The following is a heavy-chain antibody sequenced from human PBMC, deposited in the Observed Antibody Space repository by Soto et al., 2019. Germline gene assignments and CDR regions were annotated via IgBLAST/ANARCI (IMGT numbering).Heavy chain of an antibody. D-gene: IGHD3-22*01. J-gene: IGHJ2*01. Sequence: PSETLSLTCIVSGGSVNGYYWSWIRQPPGKGLEWIGYMFYSGSTKYNPSLKSRVSISVDTSKNQFSLRLTSVTAADTAVYYCARERRRTHYYDSVDPYYSPWYLDLWGRGNLVTVSS. CDR3: ARERRRTHYYDSVDPYYSPWYLDL. CDR1: GGSVNGYY. CDR2: MFYSGST. V-gene: IGHV4-59*02.